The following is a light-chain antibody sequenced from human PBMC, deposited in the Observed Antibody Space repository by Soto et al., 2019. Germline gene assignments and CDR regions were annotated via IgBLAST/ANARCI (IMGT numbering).Light chain of an antibody. Sequence: QSALTQPASVSGSPGQSNTISCTGTSSKVGSYNLVSGYQQHPGKAPKLMIYEGIKRPSGVSNRFSGSKSGNTASLTISGLQAEDEADYYCCSYAGSSSYVFGTGTKVTVL. CDR3: CSYAGSSSYV. CDR2: EGI. J-gene: IGLJ1*01. V-gene: IGLV2-23*01. CDR1: SSKVGSYNL.